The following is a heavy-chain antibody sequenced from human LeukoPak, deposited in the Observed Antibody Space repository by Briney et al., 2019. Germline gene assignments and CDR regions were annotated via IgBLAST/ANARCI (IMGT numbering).Heavy chain of an antibody. D-gene: IGHD4-17*01. CDR1: GFTFSSYG. Sequence: PGVSLRLSCAASGFTFSSYGMHWVRQAPGKGLEWVAFIRYDGSNKYYADSVKGRFTISRDNSKNTLYLQMNSLRAEDTAVYYCAKDLRGRRLDYWGQGTLVTVSS. CDR2: IRYDGSNK. V-gene: IGHV3-30*02. CDR3: AKDLRGRRLDY. J-gene: IGHJ4*02.